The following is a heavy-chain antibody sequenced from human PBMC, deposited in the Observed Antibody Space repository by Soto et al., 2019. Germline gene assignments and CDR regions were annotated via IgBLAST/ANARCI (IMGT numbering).Heavy chain of an antibody. CDR3: ARDPLYYSSWYESNWFDP. CDR2: IIPILGIA. J-gene: IGHJ5*02. D-gene: IGHD6-13*01. Sequence: GASVKVCCKASGGTFSSYTISWVRQAPGQGLEWMGRIIPILGIANYAQKFQGRVTITRDTSASTAYMELSSLRSEDTAVYYCARDPLYYSSWYESNWFDPWGQGTLVTVSS. CDR1: GGTFSSYT. V-gene: IGHV1-69*04.